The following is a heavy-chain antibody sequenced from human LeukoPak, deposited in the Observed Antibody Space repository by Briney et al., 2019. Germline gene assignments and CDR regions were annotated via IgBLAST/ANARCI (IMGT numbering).Heavy chain of an antibody. Sequence: GGSLRLSCAASGFTFSIYWMNWVRQAPGKGREWVANIKQEGREKYYVDSVKGRLTICRDNAKNSLYLQMNSLRAEDTAVYYCARLILRGSSWQHNWFDPWGQGTLVTVFS. D-gene: IGHD6-13*01. CDR3: ARLILRGSSWQHNWFDP. J-gene: IGHJ5*02. CDR2: IKQEGREK. V-gene: IGHV3-7*01. CDR1: GFTFSIYW.